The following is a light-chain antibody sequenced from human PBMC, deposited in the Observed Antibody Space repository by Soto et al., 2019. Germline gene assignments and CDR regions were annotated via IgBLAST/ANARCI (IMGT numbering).Light chain of an antibody. CDR1: QSVSSSY. Sequence: EIVLTQSPGTLSLSPGERATLSCRASQSVSSSYLAWYQQKPGQAPRLLIYGASSRATGIPDRFSGSGSGTDFTLTISRLEPEGFAVYYWQQYGSSGTWTCGQGTKVEIK. CDR2: GAS. V-gene: IGKV3-20*01. CDR3: QQYGSSGTWT. J-gene: IGKJ1*01.